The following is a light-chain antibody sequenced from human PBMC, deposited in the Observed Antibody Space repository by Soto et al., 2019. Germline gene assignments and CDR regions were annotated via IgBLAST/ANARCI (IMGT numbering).Light chain of an antibody. CDR2: AAS. Sequence: EVVLTQSPGTLSLSPGERATLSCRASQSVSSNSLAWYQQKPGQAPRLLIYAASSRATGIPDRFSGSGSGKDFTLTMSRMEPEDSAVYYCQQYGRSPLTFGPGTKVEIK. CDR3: QQYGRSPLT. J-gene: IGKJ1*01. V-gene: IGKV3-20*01. CDR1: QSVSSNS.